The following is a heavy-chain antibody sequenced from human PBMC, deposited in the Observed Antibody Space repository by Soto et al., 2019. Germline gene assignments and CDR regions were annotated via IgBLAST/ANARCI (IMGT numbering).Heavy chain of an antibody. CDR3: ARDHLSYVPFRPTHGYYFDY. CDR2: IWYDGSNK. CDR1: GFTFSSYG. Sequence: PGGSLRLSCAASGFTFSSYGMHWVRQAPGKGLEWVAVIWYDGSNKYYADSVKGRFTISRDNSKNTLYLQMNSLRAEDTAVYYCARDHLSYVPFRPTHGYYFDYWGQGTLVTVSS. V-gene: IGHV3-33*01. D-gene: IGHD3-16*01. J-gene: IGHJ4*02.